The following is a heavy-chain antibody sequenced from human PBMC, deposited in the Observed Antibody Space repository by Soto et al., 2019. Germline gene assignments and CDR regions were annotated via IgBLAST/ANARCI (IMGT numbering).Heavy chain of an antibody. D-gene: IGHD3-9*01. CDR1: GGSVSSGAYY. CDR2: ISYIGST. CDR3: ASWVLWIRNAFDL. J-gene: IGHJ3*01. V-gene: IGHV4-31*01. Sequence: QVQLQESGPGLVKPSQTLSLTCTVSGGSVSSGAYYWSWIRQHPGKGLEWIGYISYIGSTYYNPSLNSLVKISPHSSTHHLFLNLITATAADTAAYSRASWVLWIRNAFDLWGQGTMVTVSS.